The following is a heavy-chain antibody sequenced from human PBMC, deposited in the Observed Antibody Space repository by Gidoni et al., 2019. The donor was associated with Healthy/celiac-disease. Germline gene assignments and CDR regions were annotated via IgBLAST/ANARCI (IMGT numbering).Heavy chain of an antibody. D-gene: IGHD3-10*01. CDR1: GYTFTTPG. CDR3: ARDRYGSGSYRYPEHNWFDP. V-gene: IGHV1-18*01. J-gene: IGHJ5*02. Sequence: QVQLVQSGAEVKKPGAPVKVSCQASGYTFTTPGTSWVRQAPGQGLEWMGWISPYNGDTNYAQKLQGRVTMTTDTSTSTAYMELRSLRSDDTAVYYCARDRYGSGSYRYPEHNWFDPWGQGTLVTVSS. CDR2: ISPYNGDT.